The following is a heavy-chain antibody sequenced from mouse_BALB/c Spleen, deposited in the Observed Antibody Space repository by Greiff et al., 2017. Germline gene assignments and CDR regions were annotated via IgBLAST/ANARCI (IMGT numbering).Heavy chain of an antibody. V-gene: IGHV8-12*01. CDR3: ARTQTGTEAMDY. CDR1: GFSLSTSGMG. Sequence: QVTLNESGPGILQPSQTLSLTCSFSGFSLSTSGMGVSWIRQPSGKGLEWLAHIYWDDDKRYNPSLKSRLTISKDTSSNQVFLKITSVDTADTATYYCARTQTGTEAMDYWGQGTSVTVSS. J-gene: IGHJ4*01. CDR2: IYWDDDK. D-gene: IGHD4-1*01.